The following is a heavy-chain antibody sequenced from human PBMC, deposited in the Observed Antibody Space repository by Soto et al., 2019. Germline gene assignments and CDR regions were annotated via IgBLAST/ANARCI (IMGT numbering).Heavy chain of an antibody. D-gene: IGHD1-20*01. CDR3: AITVLIRLGYYCTVV. CDR2: IYYSGST. V-gene: IGHV4-31*03. J-gene: IGHJ6*02. CDR1: GGSISRGGYY. Sequence: PTETLSLTCTVSGGSISRGGYYWSWIRQHPGKGLEWIGYIYYSGSTYYNPSLKSRVTISVDTSKNQFSLKLSSVTAADTAVYSCAITVLIRLGYYCTVVPDQGTSRTLS.